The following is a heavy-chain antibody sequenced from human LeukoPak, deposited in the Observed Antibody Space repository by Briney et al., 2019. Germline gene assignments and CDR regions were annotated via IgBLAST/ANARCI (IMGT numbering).Heavy chain of an antibody. V-gene: IGHV1-69*05. Sequence: ASVEVSCKASGGTFSSYAISWVRQAPGQGLEWMGGIIPIFGTANYAQKFQGRVTITTDESTSTAYMELSSLRSEDTAVYYCALGTTGTTWPGYWGQGTLVTVSS. CDR1: GGTFSSYA. J-gene: IGHJ4*02. CDR3: ALGTTGTTWPGY. D-gene: IGHD1-1*01. CDR2: IIPIFGTA.